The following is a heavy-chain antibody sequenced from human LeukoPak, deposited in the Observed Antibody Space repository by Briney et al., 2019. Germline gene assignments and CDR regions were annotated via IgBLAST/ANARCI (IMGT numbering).Heavy chain of an antibody. D-gene: IGHD4-17*01. Sequence: GGSLRLXCAASGFTFSSYAMSWVRQAPGKGLEWVSAITGSGGSTFYADSVKGRFTISRDNSKYTLFLQMASLRADDTAVYFCAKPMREGNYGDYLIWGQGTLVTVSS. CDR2: ITGSGGST. V-gene: IGHV3-23*01. J-gene: IGHJ4*02. CDR1: GFTFSSYA. CDR3: AKPMREGNYGDYLI.